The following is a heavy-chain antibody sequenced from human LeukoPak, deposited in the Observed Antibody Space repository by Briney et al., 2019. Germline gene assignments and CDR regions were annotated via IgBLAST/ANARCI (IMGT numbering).Heavy chain of an antibody. Sequence: SETLSLTCTVSGGSISSGGYLWSWIRQNPGQGLEWIGYIYHGGNTYYNPSLKSRVTISVDTSKNQFSLKLSSVTAADTAVYYCARVRYYGSGEEIDPWGQGTLVTVSS. CDR2: IYHGGNT. D-gene: IGHD3-10*01. J-gene: IGHJ5*02. CDR1: GGSISSGGYL. CDR3: ARVRYYGSGEEIDP. V-gene: IGHV4-31*03.